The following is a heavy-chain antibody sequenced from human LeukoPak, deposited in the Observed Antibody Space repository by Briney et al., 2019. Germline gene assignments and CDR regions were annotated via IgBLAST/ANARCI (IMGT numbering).Heavy chain of an antibody. J-gene: IGHJ5*02. V-gene: IGHV4-39*02. Sequence: SETLSLTCTASGGSISSSSFSWGWIRQPPGKGLEWIGSIYYSGSTYYNPVLKSRVTISVDTSKNQFSLKLSSVTAADTAVHYCAKEVDIAAGNWFDPWGQGTLVTVSS. CDR2: IYYSGST. CDR3: AKEVDIAAGNWFDP. CDR1: GGSISSSSFS. D-gene: IGHD6-13*01.